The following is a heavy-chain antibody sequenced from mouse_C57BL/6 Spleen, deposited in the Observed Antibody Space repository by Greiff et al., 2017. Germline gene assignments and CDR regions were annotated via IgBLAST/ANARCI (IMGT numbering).Heavy chain of an antibody. CDR3: ARSLRGAMDY. CDR2: IWGVGST. V-gene: IGHV2-6*01. J-gene: IGHJ4*01. Sequence: QVQLKQSGPGLVAPSQSLSITCTVSGFSLTSYGVDWVRQSPGKGLEWLGVIWGVGSTNYNSALKSRLSISKDNSKSQVFLKMNSLQTDDTAMYXCARSLRGAMDYWGQGTSGTVSS. CDR1: GFSLTSYG. D-gene: IGHD1-1*01.